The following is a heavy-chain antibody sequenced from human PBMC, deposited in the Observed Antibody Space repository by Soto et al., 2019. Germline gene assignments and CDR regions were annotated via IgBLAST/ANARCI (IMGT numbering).Heavy chain of an antibody. CDR1: GGTFSSYT. D-gene: IGHD6-19*01. CDR2: ISATFGTT. Sequence: QVLLVQSGAEVKKPGSSVKVSCKASGGTFSSYTFNWVRQAPGQGLECMGTISATFGTTNYAQKFRGRITITADKSTRTVSMELNSLRSEDTALYYCVTTTSGWGELDSWGQGTLVTVSS. J-gene: IGHJ4*02. V-gene: IGHV1-69*08. CDR3: VTTTSGWGELDS.